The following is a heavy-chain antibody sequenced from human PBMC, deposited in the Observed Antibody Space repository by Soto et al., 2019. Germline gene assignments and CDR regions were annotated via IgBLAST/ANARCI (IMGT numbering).Heavy chain of an antibody. CDR1: GGTFSSYA. V-gene: IGHV1-69*01. CDR2: IIPIFGTA. CDR3: ARDPVVVPAAPSPYYYGMDV. J-gene: IGHJ6*02. Sequence: QVQLVQSGAEVKKPGSSVKVSCKASGGTFSSYAISWVRQAPGQGLEWMGGIIPIFGTANYAQKFQGRVTITADESTNTAYMELSSLRSEDTAVYYCARDPVVVPAAPSPYYYGMDVWGQGTTVTVSS. D-gene: IGHD2-2*01.